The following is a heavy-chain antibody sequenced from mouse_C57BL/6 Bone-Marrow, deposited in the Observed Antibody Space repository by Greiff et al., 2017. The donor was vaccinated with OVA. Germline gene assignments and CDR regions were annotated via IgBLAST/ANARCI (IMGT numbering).Heavy chain of an antibody. CDR2: ISSGGSYP. V-gene: IGHV5-6*01. CDR3: ARRDGKRGFAY. D-gene: IGHD2-3*01. Sequence: VQLQQSGGDLVKPGGSLKLSCAASGFTFSSYGMSWVRQTPDKRLEWVATISSGGSYPYYPDSVKGRFTISRDNAKNTLYLQMSSLKSEDTAMYYGARRDGKRGFAYWGQGTLVTVSA. CDR1: GFTFSSYG. J-gene: IGHJ3*01.